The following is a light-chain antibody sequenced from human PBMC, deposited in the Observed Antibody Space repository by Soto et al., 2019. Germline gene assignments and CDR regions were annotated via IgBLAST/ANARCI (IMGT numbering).Light chain of an antibody. CDR2: DAS. CDR1: QSVTRS. CDR3: QQYGSSPIT. Sequence: EIVLTQSPATLSLSPGERATLSCRASQSVTRSLAWYQQKPGQAPRLLIYDASNRATGIPARFSGSGSGTDFTLTISSLEPEDFAAYFCQQYGSSPITFGQGTRLEMK. J-gene: IGKJ5*01. V-gene: IGKV3-11*01.